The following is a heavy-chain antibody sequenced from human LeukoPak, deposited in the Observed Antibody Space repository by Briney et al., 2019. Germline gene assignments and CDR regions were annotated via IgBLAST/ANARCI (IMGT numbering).Heavy chain of an antibody. CDR2: ISTSGTTM. CDR3: ARSGHCISTSCYSIWRRSLYGMDV. D-gene: IGHD2-2*02. J-gene: IGHJ6*02. CDR1: GFTFSDHY. V-gene: IGHV3-11*01. Sequence: GGSLRLSCAASGFTFSDHYMSWIRLAPGKGLEWVSSISTSGTTMYYADSVKGRFTISRDNAKNSLYLQMNSLRAEDTAVYYCARSGHCISTSCYSIWRRSLYGMDVWGQGTTVTVSS.